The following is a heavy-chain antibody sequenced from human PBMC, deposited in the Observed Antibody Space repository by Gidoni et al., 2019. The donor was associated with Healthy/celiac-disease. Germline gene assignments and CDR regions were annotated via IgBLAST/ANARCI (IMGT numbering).Heavy chain of an antibody. D-gene: IGHD2-21*02. CDR3: ARAGGDTDAFDI. Sequence: EVQLVESGGGLVQPGGSLRLSCAASGFTFSSYDMHWVRQATGKGLELFSAIGTAGDTYYPGSVKGRFTSSRENAKNSLYLQMNSLRAGDTAVYYCARAGGDTDAFDIWGQGTMVTVSS. V-gene: IGHV3-13*04. CDR1: GFTFSSYD. J-gene: IGHJ3*02. CDR2: IGTAGDT.